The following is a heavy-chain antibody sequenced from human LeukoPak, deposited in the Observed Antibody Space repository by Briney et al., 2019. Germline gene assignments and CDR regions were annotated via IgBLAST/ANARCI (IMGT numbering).Heavy chain of an antibody. CDR2: ISSSSSTI. CDR1: GFPFSSHA. V-gene: IGHV3-48*01. D-gene: IGHD5-18*01. J-gene: IGHJ4*02. Sequence: GGSLRLSCAASGFPFSSHAMVWVRQAPGRGLEGVSYISSSSSTIYYADSVKGRFTTSRDNAKNSLYLQMNSLRAEDTAVYYCARDSRIQLWALDYWGQGTLVTVSS. CDR3: ARDSRIQLWALDY.